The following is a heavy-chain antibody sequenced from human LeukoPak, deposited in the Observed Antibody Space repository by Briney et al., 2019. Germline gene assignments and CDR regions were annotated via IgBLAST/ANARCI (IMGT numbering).Heavy chain of an antibody. J-gene: IGHJ4*02. CDR1: GYTFTGYY. CDR3: ARVPYYYDSRGHYGDY. CDR2: INPNSGGT. D-gene: IGHD3-22*01. Sequence: ASVKVSCKASGYTFTGYYMHWVRQAPGQGLEWMGWINPNSGGTNYAQKFQGRVTMTRDTSISTAYMELSRLRSDDTAVYYCARVPYYYDSRGHYGDYWGQGTLVTVSS. V-gene: IGHV1-2*02.